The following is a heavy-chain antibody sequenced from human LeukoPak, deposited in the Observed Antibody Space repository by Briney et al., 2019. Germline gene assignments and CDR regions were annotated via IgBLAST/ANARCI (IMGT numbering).Heavy chain of an antibody. CDR2: IYHSGST. J-gene: IGHJ4*02. Sequence: PSGTLSLTCAVSGGSISSSNWWSWVRQPPGKGLEWIGEIYHSGSTNYNPSLKSRVTISVDKSKNQFSLKLSSVTAADTAVYYCARSPLGATFYFDYWGQGTLVTVSS. CDR1: GGSISSSNW. CDR3: ARSPLGATFYFDY. V-gene: IGHV4-4*02. D-gene: IGHD3-10*01.